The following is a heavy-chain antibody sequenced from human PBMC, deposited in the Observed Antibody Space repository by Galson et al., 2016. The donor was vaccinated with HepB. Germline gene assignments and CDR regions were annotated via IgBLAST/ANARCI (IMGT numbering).Heavy chain of an antibody. J-gene: IGHJ4*02. CDR3: AKVIQSRSIDMSFDY. Sequence: SLRLSCAASGFTFNNYVMNWVRQAPGKGLEWVSTIGASDGKTYYADSVKGRFTISRDNSKNTLFLQMNSLRAADTAVYYCAKVIQSRSIDMSFDYWGQGTLVTVYS. CDR1: GFTFNNYV. D-gene: IGHD2-15*01. CDR2: IGASDGKT. V-gene: IGHV3-23*01.